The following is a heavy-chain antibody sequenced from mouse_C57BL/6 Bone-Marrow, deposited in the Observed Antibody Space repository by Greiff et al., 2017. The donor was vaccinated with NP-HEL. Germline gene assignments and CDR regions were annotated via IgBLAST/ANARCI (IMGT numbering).Heavy chain of an antibody. CDR1: GYTFTSYG. J-gene: IGHJ4*01. CDR2: IYPRSGNT. Sequence: VQLVESGAELARPGASVKLSCKASGYTFTSYGISWVKQRTGQGLEWIGEIYPRSGNTYYNEKFKGKATLTADKSSSTAYMELRSLTSEDSAVYFCARSLTTVVPYAMDYWGQGTSVTVSS. D-gene: IGHD1-1*01. CDR3: ARSLTTVVPYAMDY. V-gene: IGHV1-81*01.